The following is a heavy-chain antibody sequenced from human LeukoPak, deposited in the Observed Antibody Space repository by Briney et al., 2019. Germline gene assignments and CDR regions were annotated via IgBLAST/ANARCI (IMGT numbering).Heavy chain of an antibody. CDR3: ARVVDYYYDSSGYSDY. CDR1: GFTFSSYA. Sequence: PGGSLRLSCAASGFTFSSYAMSWVRHSPGKGLEWVSAISGSGGSTYYADSVKGRFTISRDNSKNTLYLQMNSLRAEDTAVYYCARVVDYYYDSSGYSDYWGQGTLVTVSS. J-gene: IGHJ4*02. D-gene: IGHD3-22*01. CDR2: ISGSGGST. V-gene: IGHV3-23*01.